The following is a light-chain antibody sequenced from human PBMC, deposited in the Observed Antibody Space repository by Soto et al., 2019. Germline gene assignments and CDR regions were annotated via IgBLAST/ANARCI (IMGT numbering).Light chain of an antibody. CDR1: SSNIGTPWP. Sequence: QSVLTQPPSVSGAPGQRVTISCTGTSSNIGTPWPVHWYQQLPGTAPKLLIYDNTNRPSGVPDRFSGSKSGTSASLAITGLQAEDEADHYCQSYDNSLRAWVFGGGTKLTVL. V-gene: IGLV1-40*01. CDR3: QSYDNSLRAWV. J-gene: IGLJ3*02. CDR2: DNT.